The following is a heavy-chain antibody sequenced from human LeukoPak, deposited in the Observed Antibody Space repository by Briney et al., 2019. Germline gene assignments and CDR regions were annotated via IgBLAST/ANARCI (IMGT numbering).Heavy chain of an antibody. Sequence: PGGCLRLSSAAPGFTFSSSIVHWVRHAPGRGLEWVAVIWYDGSNKSYADSVKGRFTISRDNSKYTLYLQMDSLRAEDTAVYYCVEDRRGYWGQGTLVTVSS. CDR1: GFTFSSSI. V-gene: IGHV3-33*06. CDR3: VEDRRGY. CDR2: IWYDGSNK. J-gene: IGHJ4*02.